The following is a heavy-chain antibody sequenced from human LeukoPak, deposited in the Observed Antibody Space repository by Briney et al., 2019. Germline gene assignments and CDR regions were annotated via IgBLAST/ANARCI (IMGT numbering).Heavy chain of an antibody. J-gene: IGHJ5*02. CDR2: ISGSGGST. CDR1: GFTFSSYA. D-gene: IGHD3-9*01. Sequence: GGSLRLSCAASGFTFSSYAMSWVRQAPGKGLEWVPAISGSGGSTYYADSVKGRITISRDNSKNTLYLQMNSLRAVDTAVYYCAKDLYDILTGFNWFDPWGQGTLVTVSS. V-gene: IGHV3-23*01. CDR3: AKDLYDILTGFNWFDP.